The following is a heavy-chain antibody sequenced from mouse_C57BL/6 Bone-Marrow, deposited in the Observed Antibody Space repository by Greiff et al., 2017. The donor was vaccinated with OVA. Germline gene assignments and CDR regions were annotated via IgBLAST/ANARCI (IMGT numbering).Heavy chain of an antibody. D-gene: IGHD1-2*01. J-gene: IGHJ4*01. Sequence: QVQLQQSGAELMKPGASVKLSCKATGYTLTGYWIEWVKQRPGHGLEWIGEILPGSGSTNYNEKFKGKATLTADTSSNTAYIQLSSLTTEDSAIYYCAPHYYGYYYAMDYWGQGTSVTVSS. CDR2: ILPGSGST. CDR3: APHYYGYYYAMDY. CDR1: GYTLTGYW. V-gene: IGHV1-9*01.